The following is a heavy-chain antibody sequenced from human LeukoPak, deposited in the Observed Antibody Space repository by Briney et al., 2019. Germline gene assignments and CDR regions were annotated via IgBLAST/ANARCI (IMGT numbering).Heavy chain of an antibody. D-gene: IGHD3-10*01. Sequence: GGSLRLSCSASGFTFTHYYMSWIRQAPGKGLEWVSYISPSGTVIYYGDSVKGRFTISRDNAKKSLYLQMNSLRAEDTAVYYCARDYNCWGQGTLVTVSS. V-gene: IGHV3-11*01. CDR2: ISPSGTVI. J-gene: IGHJ4*02. CDR1: GFTFTHYY. CDR3: ARDYNC.